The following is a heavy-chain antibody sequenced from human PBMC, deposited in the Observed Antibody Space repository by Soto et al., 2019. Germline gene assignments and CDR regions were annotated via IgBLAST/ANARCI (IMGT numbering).Heavy chain of an antibody. J-gene: IGHJ6*02. Sequence: TLSLTCAVSSGSISSGGYSWSWIRQPPGKGLESIGYIYHSGSTYYNPSLKSRVTISVDRSKNQFSLKLSSVTAADTAVYYFARRLYYDSSGFEGGGMDVWGQGTTVTVSS. D-gene: IGHD3-22*01. CDR1: SGSISSGGYS. CDR2: IYHSGST. V-gene: IGHV4-30-2*01. CDR3: ARRLYYDSSGFEGGGMDV.